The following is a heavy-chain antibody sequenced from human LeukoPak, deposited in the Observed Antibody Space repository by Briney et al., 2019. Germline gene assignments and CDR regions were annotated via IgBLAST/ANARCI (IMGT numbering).Heavy chain of an antibody. CDR1: GFTVSSNY. Sequence: GGSLRLSCAASGFTVSSNYMSWVRQAPGKGLEWVSLIYSGGITYYADSVRGRFTISRDNSKNTLYLQINSLRAEDTAIYYCARVDIEAAGFDYWGQGILVTVSS. CDR2: IYSGGIT. V-gene: IGHV3-66*01. D-gene: IGHD6-13*01. J-gene: IGHJ4*02. CDR3: ARVDIEAAGFDY.